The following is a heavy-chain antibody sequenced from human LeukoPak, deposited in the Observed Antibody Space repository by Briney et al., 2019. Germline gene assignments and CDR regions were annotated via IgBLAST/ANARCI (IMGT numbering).Heavy chain of an antibody. J-gene: IGHJ4*02. V-gene: IGHV5-51*01. CDR3: ARHGPEIVVVPASIPLDY. D-gene: IGHD2-2*01. Sequence: GESLKISCKTSGYNFSKYWIGWVRQMPGKGLEWMGIIYPRDSDVRYNPSFQGHVTISADTSSSTAYLQWNNLEPSDTAIYSCARHGPEIVVVPASIPLDYWGLGTLVTVSS. CDR1: GYNFSKYW. CDR2: IYPRDSDV.